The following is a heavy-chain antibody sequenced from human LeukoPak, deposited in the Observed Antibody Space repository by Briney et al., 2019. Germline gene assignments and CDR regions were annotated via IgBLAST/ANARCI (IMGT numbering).Heavy chain of an antibody. CDR3: AREVVGAWFDP. D-gene: IGHD2-15*01. V-gene: IGHV3-21*01. Sequence: GGSLRLSCAASGFTFSTYSMNWVRQAPGKGLEWVSSISSSSSYIYYADSVKGRFTISRDNAKNSLYLQMNSLRAEDTAVYYCAREVVGAWFDPWGQGTLVTVSS. CDR2: ISSSSSYI. J-gene: IGHJ5*01. CDR1: GFTFSTYS.